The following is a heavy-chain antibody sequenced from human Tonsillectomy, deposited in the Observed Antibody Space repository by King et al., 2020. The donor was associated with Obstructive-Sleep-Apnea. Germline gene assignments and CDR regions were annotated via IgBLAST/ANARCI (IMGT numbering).Heavy chain of an antibody. J-gene: IGHJ6*02. CDR3: ARLISYCSSTSCYSGMDV. CDR2: IDPSDSYT. Sequence: VQLVESGAEVKKPGESLRISCKGSGYSFTSYWISWVRQMPGKGLEWMGRIDPSDSYTNYSPSFQGHATISADKSISTAYLQWSSLKASDTAMYYCARLISYCSSTSCYSGMDVWGQGTTVTVSS. CDR1: GYSFTSYW. V-gene: IGHV5-10-1*01. D-gene: IGHD2-2*01.